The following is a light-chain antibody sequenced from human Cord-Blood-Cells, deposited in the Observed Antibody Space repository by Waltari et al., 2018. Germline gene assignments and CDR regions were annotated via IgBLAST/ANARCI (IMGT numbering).Light chain of an antibody. J-gene: IGLJ3*02. V-gene: IGLV1-40*01. CDR1: SSNIWAGYD. Sequence: QSVLTQPPSVSGAPGQRVTISCTGSSSNIWAGYDVHWYQQLPGTAPKLLRYGHANRPSGVPDRFPGSKSGTSASLAITGLQAEDEADYYCQSYDSSLSVWVFGGGTKLTVL. CDR3: QSYDSSLSVWV. CDR2: GHA.